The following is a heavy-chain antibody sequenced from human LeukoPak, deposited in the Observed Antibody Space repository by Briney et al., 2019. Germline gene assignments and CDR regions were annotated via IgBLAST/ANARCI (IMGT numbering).Heavy chain of an antibody. Sequence: ASVKVSCKASGYTFTGYYMHWVRQAPGQGLEWMGWINPNSGGTNYAQKFQGRVTMTRDTSISTAYMEPSRLRSDDTAVYYCARVVSPVNWFDPWGQGTLVTVSS. V-gene: IGHV1-2*02. J-gene: IGHJ5*02. CDR1: GYTFTGYY. D-gene: IGHD2-8*01. CDR3: ARVVSPVNWFDP. CDR2: INPNSGGT.